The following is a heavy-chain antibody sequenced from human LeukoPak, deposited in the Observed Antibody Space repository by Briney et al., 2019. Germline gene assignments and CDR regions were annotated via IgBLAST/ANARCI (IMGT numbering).Heavy chain of an antibody. CDR2: IYSGGTT. V-gene: IGHV3-53*01. CDR3: ASQWELRY. CDR1: GFTVSSNY. D-gene: IGHD1-26*01. Sequence: GGSLRLSCAVSGFTVSSNYMNWVRQAPGKGLEWVSVIYSGGTTYYADSVKGRFTISRDNSKNTLYLQLNTVSAEDTAVYYCASQWELRYWGQGTLVTVSS. J-gene: IGHJ4*02.